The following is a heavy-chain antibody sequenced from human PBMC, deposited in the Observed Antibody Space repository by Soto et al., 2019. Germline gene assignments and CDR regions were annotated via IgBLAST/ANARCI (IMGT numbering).Heavy chain of an antibody. CDR1: GFTFSSYA. V-gene: IGHV3-23*01. CDR2: ISGSGGST. Sequence: EVQLLESGGGLVQPGGSLRLSCAASGFTFSSYAMSWVRRAPGKGLEWVSAISGSGGSTYYADSVKGRFTISRDDSKNTLYLQMNSLRAEDTAVYYCARDRERDAWYEDYWGQGTLVTVSS. CDR3: ARDRERDAWYEDY. J-gene: IGHJ4*02. D-gene: IGHD6-13*01.